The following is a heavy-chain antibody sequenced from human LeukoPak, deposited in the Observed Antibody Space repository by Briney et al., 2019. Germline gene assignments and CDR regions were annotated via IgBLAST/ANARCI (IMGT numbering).Heavy chain of an antibody. CDR2: IKSDGSGT. V-gene: IGHV3-74*01. J-gene: IGHJ4*02. CDR3: ATDWFGAVNS. CDR1: GFTFSSYG. D-gene: IGHD3-16*01. Sequence: PGGSLRLSCAASGFTFSSYGMHWVRQAPGKGLVWVSLIKSDGSGTIYDDSVKGRFTISRDNAQNTLFLQMHSLRVEDTAVYFCATDWFGAVNSWGQGTLVTVSP.